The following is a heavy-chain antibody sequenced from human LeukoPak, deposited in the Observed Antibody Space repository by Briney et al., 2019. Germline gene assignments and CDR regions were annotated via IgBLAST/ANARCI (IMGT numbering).Heavy chain of an antibody. V-gene: IGHV1-24*01. J-gene: IGHJ4*02. Sequence: GASVKVSCKVSGYTLTEFSMHWVRQAPGKGLEWMGGFDPEDGETIYAQELQGRVTMTKDTSTDTAYMELSSLRSEDTAVYYCATWYYYDNSDYYPADYWGQGTLVTVSS. CDR3: ATWYYYDNSDYYPADY. CDR2: FDPEDGET. D-gene: IGHD3-22*01. CDR1: GYTLTEFS.